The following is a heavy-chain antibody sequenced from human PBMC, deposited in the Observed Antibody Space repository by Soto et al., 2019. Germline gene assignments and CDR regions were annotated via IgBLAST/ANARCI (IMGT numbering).Heavy chain of an antibody. V-gene: IGHV3-23*01. CDR3: AKDAVPNNGRWDWFAL. Sequence: EVQLLEFGVGLVQPAGSLRLSCAASVFTFTNFAMSWVREAPGKGMEWVSAIGGSGSSAHYADSVKGRLTVSRDDSQSPLYLQMGGLRVDATAPYYCAKDAVPNNGRWDWFALWGQGTLITASS. D-gene: IGHD1-20*01. J-gene: IGHJ5*02. CDR2: IGGSGSSA. CDR1: VFTFTNFA.